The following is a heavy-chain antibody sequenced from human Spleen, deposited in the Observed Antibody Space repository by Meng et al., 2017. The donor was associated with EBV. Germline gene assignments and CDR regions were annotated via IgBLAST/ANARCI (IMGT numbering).Heavy chain of an antibody. D-gene: IGHD5-18*01. V-gene: IGHV4-30-4*01. CDR2: IYYSGST. J-gene: IGHJ4*02. Sequence: QGQLQESGPGLVKPSQTLSLTCAVSGGSISSGGYYWSWIRQPPGKGLEWIGYIYYSGSTYYNPSLKSRVTISVDTSKNQFSLKLSSVTAADTAVYYCARTAMVRYFDYWGQGTLVTVSS. CDR3: ARTAMVRYFDY. CDR1: GGSISSGGYY.